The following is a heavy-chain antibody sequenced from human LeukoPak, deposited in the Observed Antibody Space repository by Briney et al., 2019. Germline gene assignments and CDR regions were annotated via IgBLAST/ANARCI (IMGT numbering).Heavy chain of an antibody. J-gene: IGHJ4*02. CDR3: ARGRGSSNWDFDY. D-gene: IGHD6-13*01. V-gene: IGHV3-48*02. CDR2: IGGSTSTT. CDR1: GFTFSSYS. Sequence: TGGSLRLSCAASGFTFSSYSMNWVRQAPGKGLEWVSNIGGSTSTTYYSDSVKGRFTISRDNAKNSLYLQMNSLRDEDTAVYYCARGRGSSNWDFDYWGQGTLVTVSS.